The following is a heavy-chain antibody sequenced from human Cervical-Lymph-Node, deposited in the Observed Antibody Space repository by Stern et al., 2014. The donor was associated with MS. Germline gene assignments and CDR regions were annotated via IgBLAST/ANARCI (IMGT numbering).Heavy chain of an antibody. D-gene: IGHD2-21*01. J-gene: IGHJ4*02. CDR2: INVGNGDT. CDR1: GYTLTSYP. V-gene: IGHV1-3*01. CDR3: ASGGCSGDCYHDY. Sequence: QMQLVQSGAEVKKPGASVKVSCKASGYTLTSYPLHWVRQAPGQRLEWMGWINVGNGDTKYSQKFQGRVTITRDTSASTAYMELSSLRSEDTAVYYCASGGCSGDCYHDYWGQGTLVTVSS.